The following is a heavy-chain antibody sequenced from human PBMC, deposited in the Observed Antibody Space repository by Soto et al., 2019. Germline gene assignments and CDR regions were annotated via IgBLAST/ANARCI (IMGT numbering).Heavy chain of an antibody. J-gene: IGHJ6*02. CDR2: ISAYNGNT. CDR3: ARVGPLLLWFGESEYYYCGMDV. D-gene: IGHD3-10*01. Sequence: GASVKVSCKASGYTFTSYCISSVRQAPGQGLEWMGWISAYNGNTNYAQKLQGRVTMTTDTSTSTAYMELRSLRSDDTAVYYCARVGPLLLWFGESEYYYCGMDVWGQGTTVTVSS. CDR1: GYTFTSYC. V-gene: IGHV1-18*01.